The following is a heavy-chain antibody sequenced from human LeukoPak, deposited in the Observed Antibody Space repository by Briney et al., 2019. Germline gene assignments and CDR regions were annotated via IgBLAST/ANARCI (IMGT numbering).Heavy chain of an antibody. J-gene: IGHJ4*02. CDR2: INSDGSST. CDR1: GFTFSTYW. D-gene: IGHD6-13*01. CDR3: AREGGTANFDY. Sequence: GGSLRLSCAASGFTFSTYWMHWVRQAPGKGLVWVSRINSDGSSTNYADSVKGRFTISRDNSKNTLYLQMSSLRAEDTAMYYCAREGGTANFDYWGQGTLVTVSS. V-gene: IGHV3-74*01.